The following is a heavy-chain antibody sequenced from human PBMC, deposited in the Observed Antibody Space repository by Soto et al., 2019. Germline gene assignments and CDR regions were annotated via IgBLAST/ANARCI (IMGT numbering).Heavy chain of an antibody. CDR1: GFTFSSYA. D-gene: IGHD6-13*01. CDR3: AKGSSRGSDFDY. CDR2: ISYDGSDK. J-gene: IGHJ4*02. Sequence: QVHLVESGGGVVQPGRSLTLSCAASGFTFSSYAIHWVRQAPGKGLEWVAIISYDGSDKYYADSVKGRFTISRDNSKNTLYLQMNSLRAEDTAVYYCAKGSSRGSDFDYWGQGTLVTVSS. V-gene: IGHV3-30*18.